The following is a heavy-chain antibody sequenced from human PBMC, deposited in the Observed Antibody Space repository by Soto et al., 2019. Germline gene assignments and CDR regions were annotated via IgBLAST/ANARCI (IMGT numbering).Heavy chain of an antibody. CDR1: GYTFTSYA. Sequence: QVQLVQSGAEEKKPGASVKVSCKASGYTFTSYAMHWVRQAPGQRLEWMGWINAGNGNTQYSQKSKGRVTITRATSASTAYMELSSLRSEDTAVDYCARDVAALDYWGQGTLVTVSS. J-gene: IGHJ4*02. CDR3: ARDVAALDY. D-gene: IGHD6-13*01. CDR2: INAGNGNT. V-gene: IGHV1-3*05.